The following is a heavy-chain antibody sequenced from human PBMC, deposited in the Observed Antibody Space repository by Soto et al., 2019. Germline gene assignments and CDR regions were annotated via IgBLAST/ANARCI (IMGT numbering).Heavy chain of an antibody. CDR3: ARDVVSGYDLGY. J-gene: IGHJ4*02. CDR1: GYTFTSFA. V-gene: IGHV1-3*01. CDR2: INADTGNT. Sequence: QVQLVQSGAEVKKPGASVTVSCKASGYTFTSFAIHWVRQAPGQRPEWMGWINADTGNTKYSQRFQGRVTFARDTSANTAYMQVSSVRSEDTAVYFCARDVVSGYDLGYWGQGTLVTVSS. D-gene: IGHD5-12*01.